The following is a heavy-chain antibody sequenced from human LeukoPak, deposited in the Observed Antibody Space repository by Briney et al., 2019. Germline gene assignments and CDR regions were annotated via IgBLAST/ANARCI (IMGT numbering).Heavy chain of an antibody. Sequence: GASVKVSCKASGYTFTGYHMHWVRQAPGQGLEWMGRINPNSGDTNYAQKFQGRVTTTRDTSISTAYMELSRLRSDDTAVYYCARDYCRSTSCLFDYWGQGTLVAVSS. J-gene: IGHJ4*02. CDR2: INPNSGDT. CDR3: ARDYCRSTSCLFDY. V-gene: IGHV1-2*06. D-gene: IGHD2-2*01. CDR1: GYTFTGYH.